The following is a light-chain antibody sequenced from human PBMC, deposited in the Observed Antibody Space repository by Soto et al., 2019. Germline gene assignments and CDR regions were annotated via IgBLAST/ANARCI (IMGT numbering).Light chain of an antibody. V-gene: IGKV2-28*01. CDR2: FGS. CDR1: QSLLQRNGYNY. CDR3: MQSQQSPPT. Sequence: DIVMTQSPLSLPVTPGEPASISCSSSQSLLQRNGYNYLDWYLQKPGQSPQLLIYFGSYRASWVRERFSGSGSGTDFTLKIRRVEAEDVGVYYCMQSQQSPPTFGQGTKVEI. J-gene: IGKJ1*01.